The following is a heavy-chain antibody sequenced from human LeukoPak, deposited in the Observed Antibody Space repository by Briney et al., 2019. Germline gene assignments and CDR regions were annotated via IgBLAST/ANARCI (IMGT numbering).Heavy chain of an antibody. Sequence: PGGSLRLSCAASGFTFSDYYMNWIRQTPGKGLEWIAHISGGADTIEYTDTMKGRFTISRDNARNSLFLQIDSLRVEDTAIYYCAREMNTAMINLDAWGQGTPVTVSS. J-gene: IGHJ5*02. D-gene: IGHD5-18*01. V-gene: IGHV3-11*01. CDR1: GFTFSDYY. CDR2: ISGGADTI. CDR3: AREMNTAMINLDA.